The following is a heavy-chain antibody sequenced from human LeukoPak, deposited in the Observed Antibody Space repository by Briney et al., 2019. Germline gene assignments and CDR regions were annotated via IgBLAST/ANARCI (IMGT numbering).Heavy chain of an antibody. Sequence: GGSLRLSCAASGFTFSSYAMHWARQAPGKGLEWVAVISYDGSNKYYADSVKGRFTISRDNSKNTLYLQMNSLRAEDTAVYYCARAVIAVAGLEDYWGQGTLVTVSS. CDR3: ARAVIAVAGLEDY. J-gene: IGHJ4*02. CDR1: GFTFSSYA. CDR2: ISYDGSNK. V-gene: IGHV3-30-3*01. D-gene: IGHD6-19*01.